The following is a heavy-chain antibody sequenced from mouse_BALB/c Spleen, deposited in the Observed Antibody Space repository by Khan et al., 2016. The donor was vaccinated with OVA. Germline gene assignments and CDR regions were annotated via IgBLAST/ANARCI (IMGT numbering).Heavy chain of an antibody. CDR1: GYTFTSYY. D-gene: IGHD2-1*01. J-gene: IGHJ3*01. V-gene: IGHV1S81*02. CDR2: INPSDGDT. CDR3: TRSGYGTFAY. Sequence: QVQLKQSGAELVKPGASVKLSCKASGYTFTSYYMYWVKQRPGQGLEWIGEINPSDGDTNFNEKFKSKATLTVDKSSSTVYMQLSSLTSEDSAVYYCTRSGYGTFAYWGHGLWSLSLQ.